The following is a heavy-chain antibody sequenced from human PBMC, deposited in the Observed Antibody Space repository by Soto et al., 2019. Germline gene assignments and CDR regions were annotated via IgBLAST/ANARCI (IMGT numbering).Heavy chain of an antibody. CDR2: ISGSGGST. J-gene: IGHJ4*02. CDR3: ATVAGSYCFDY. Sequence: EVQLLESGGGLVQPGGSLRLSCAASGFTFSSYVMSWVRQAPGKGLEWVSGISGSGGSTYYADSVKGRFTISRDNSKNSLCLHMNSLRAEDTAVYYCATVAGSYCFDYWGQGTLVTVSS. D-gene: IGHD6-19*01. CDR1: GFTFSSYV. V-gene: IGHV3-23*01.